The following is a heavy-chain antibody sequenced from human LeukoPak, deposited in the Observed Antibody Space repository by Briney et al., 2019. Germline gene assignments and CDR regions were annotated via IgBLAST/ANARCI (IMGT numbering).Heavy chain of an antibody. Sequence: ASVKVSCKVSGYTLSELSIHWVRQAPGRGLEWMGGFDPEDGETIYTQNFQGRVTMTEDRSTETAYMELSSLRSEDTAVYYCATDLSGSFDYWGQGTLVTVSS. CDR3: ATDLSGSFDY. CDR1: GYTLSELS. D-gene: IGHD1-26*01. V-gene: IGHV1-24*01. CDR2: FDPEDGET. J-gene: IGHJ4*02.